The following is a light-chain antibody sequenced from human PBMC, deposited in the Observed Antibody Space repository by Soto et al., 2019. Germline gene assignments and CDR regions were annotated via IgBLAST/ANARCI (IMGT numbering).Light chain of an antibody. CDR2: AAS. J-gene: IGKJ1*01. CDR3: QQSYRFPKT. Sequence: DVQMTQSPSSLSASVGDSLTLTCRASQTVTSYLNWYQQKPAKAPKLLIYAASTLQSGVPSRFSGSGSGTEFTLTIISLQPEDFATYYCQQSYRFPKTFGRGTKVDIK. V-gene: IGKV1-39*01. CDR1: QTVTSY.